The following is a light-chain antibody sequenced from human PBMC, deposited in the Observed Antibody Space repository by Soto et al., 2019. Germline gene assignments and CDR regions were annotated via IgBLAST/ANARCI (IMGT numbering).Light chain of an antibody. CDR3: QQYGSSSPWT. CDR1: QSISSW. CDR2: KAS. Sequence: DIQMTQSPSTLSASVGDRVTITCRASQSISSWLDWYQQKPGRAPKLLIYKASSLETGVPSRFIGSGSGTEFTLIISSLQPDDFASYYCQQYGSSSPWTFGQGTKVEIK. V-gene: IGKV1-5*03. J-gene: IGKJ1*01.